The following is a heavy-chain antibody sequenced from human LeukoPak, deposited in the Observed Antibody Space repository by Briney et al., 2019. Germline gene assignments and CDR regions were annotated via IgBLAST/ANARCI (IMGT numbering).Heavy chain of an antibody. CDR2: IKQDGSEK. V-gene: IGHV3-7*01. J-gene: IGHJ6*04. Sequence: GGSLRLSCAASGFTFSSYWMSWVRQAPGKGLEWVANIKQDGSEKFYVDSVKGRFTISRDNAKNSLYLQMNSLRAEDTAVYYCAELGITMIGGVWGKGTTVTISS. D-gene: IGHD3-10*02. CDR1: GFTFSSYW. CDR3: AELGITMIGGV.